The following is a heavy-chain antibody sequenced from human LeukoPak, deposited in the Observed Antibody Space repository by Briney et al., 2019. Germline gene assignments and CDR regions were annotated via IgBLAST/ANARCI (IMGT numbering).Heavy chain of an antibody. CDR3: AKRATMSGATYYFDY. CDR1: GFTFSGYS. Sequence: GGSLRLSCVASGFTFSGYSMNWVRQAPGKGLEWVSYITSSSSTIYYADSVKGRFTISRDNAKNSLYLQMNSLRAGDTAVYYCAKRATMSGATYYFDYWGQGTLVTVSS. D-gene: IGHD5-12*01. J-gene: IGHJ4*02. CDR2: ITSSSSTI. V-gene: IGHV3-48*01.